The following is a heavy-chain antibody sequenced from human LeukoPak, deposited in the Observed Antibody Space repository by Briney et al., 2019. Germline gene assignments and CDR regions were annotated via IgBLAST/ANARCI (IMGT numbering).Heavy chain of an antibody. D-gene: IGHD1-26*01. J-gene: IGHJ5*02. CDR1: GGSISSSSYY. CDR2: IYYSGST. CDR3: ATLYSGSYSWFDP. V-gene: IGHV4-39*01. Sequence: SETLSPTCTVSGGSISSSSYYWGWIRQPPGKGLEWIVSIYYSGSTYYNPSLKSRVTISVDTSKNQFSLKLSSVTAADTAVYYCATLYSGSYSWFDPWGQGTLVTVSS.